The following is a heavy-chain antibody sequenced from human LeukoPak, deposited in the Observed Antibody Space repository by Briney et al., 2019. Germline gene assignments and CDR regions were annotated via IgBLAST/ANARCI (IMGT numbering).Heavy chain of an antibody. CDR2: IYYSGST. V-gene: IGHV4-59*11. J-gene: IGHJ5*02. CDR1: GGSISSHY. Sequence: SETLSLTCTVSGGSISSHYWSWIRQAPGKGLEWIGCIYYSGSTNYKPSLKSRVTISVDSSKNQFSLKLSSVTAADTAMYYCARLIGEIEVSDTSWFDPWGQGTLVTVSS. CDR3: ARLIGEIEVSDTSWFDP. D-gene: IGHD3-22*01.